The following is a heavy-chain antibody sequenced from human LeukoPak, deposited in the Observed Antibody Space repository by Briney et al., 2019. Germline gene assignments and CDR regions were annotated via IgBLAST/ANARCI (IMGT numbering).Heavy chain of an antibody. V-gene: IGHV3-33*01. J-gene: IGHJ4*02. CDR1: GFTFSSYG. Sequence: PGGSLRLSCAASGFTFSSYGMHWVRQALGKGLEWVAIIWYDGSNKYYVDSVKGRFTISRDNSKNTLYLQMNSLRAEDTAVYYCARAAGSTWYERVPDYWGQGTLVTVSS. CDR3: ARAAGSTWYERVPDY. CDR2: IWYDGSNK. D-gene: IGHD6-13*01.